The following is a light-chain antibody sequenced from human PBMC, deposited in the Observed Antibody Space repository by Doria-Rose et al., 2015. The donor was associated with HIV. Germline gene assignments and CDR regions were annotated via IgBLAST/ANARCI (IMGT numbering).Light chain of an antibody. V-gene: IGKV3-20*01. J-gene: IGKJ1*01. CDR3: QHYNRPWT. Sequence: TQSPGTLSLSPGERATLSCRASQSVSNNYLAWYQQKPGQAPRLLIYGTSSRAAGIPDRLSGSGSGTDLTLTITSLQPDDFATYFCQHYNRPWTFGQGTKVEIK. CDR1: QSVSNNY. CDR2: GTS.